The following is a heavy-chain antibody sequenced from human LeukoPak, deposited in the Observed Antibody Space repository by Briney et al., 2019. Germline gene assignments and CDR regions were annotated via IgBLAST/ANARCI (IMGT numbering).Heavy chain of an antibody. CDR2: IYYSGST. D-gene: IGHD1-26*01. V-gene: IGHV4-31*03. CDR1: GASINGGAYY. Sequence: SQTLSLTCTVSGASINGGAYYWNWIRQHPGKGLEWIGYIYYSGSTYYNPSLNNRPTMSVDSSNNQFSLRLNSVTAADTAVYYCARGPAQLVGATFDYWGQGTLVTVSS. CDR3: ARGPAQLVGATFDY. J-gene: IGHJ4*02.